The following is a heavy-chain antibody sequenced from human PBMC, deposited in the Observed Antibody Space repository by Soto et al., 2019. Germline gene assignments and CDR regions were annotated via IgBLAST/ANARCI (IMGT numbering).Heavy chain of an antibody. CDR2: VDPNGGGS. Sequence: ASVKVSCKTSGYSFTDDKLHWVRQAPGQGLEWRGWVDPNGGGSNSAQKFQGSVTMTWDTSITTAYLDLTRLTTNDTATYFCATWVDYGDFEGFDFWGQGTLVTVSS. CDR1: GYSFTDDK. V-gene: IGHV1-2*04. D-gene: IGHD4-17*01. J-gene: IGHJ4*02. CDR3: ATWVDYGDFEGFDF.